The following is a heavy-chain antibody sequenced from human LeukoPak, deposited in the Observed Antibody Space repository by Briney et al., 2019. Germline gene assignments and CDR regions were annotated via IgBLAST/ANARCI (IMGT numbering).Heavy chain of an antibody. J-gene: IGHJ4*02. CDR2: IQNSGNS. D-gene: IGHD5-24*01. CDR3: ARGRRWQQSPFDY. V-gene: IGHV4-59*01. CDR1: GGAISSYF. Sequence: SETLSLTCTVSGGAISSYFWSWIRQPPGKGLEWIGYIQNSGNSNYSSSLKSRVTISVDTSQNHFSLKVSSVTAADTAVYYCARGRRWQQSPFDYWGQGTLVTVSS.